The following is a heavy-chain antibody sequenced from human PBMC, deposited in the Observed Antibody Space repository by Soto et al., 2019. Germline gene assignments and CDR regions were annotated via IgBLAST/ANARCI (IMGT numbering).Heavy chain of an antibody. CDR2: IYYSGST. V-gene: IGHV4-30-4*01. CDR3: ARSLTGNDY. Sequence: LCGGSISSGDYYWSWIRQPPGKGLEWIGYIYYSGSTYYNPSLKSRVTISVDTSKNQFSLKLSSVTAADTAVYYCARSLTGNDYWGQGTLVTVSS. CDR1: GGSISSGDYY. D-gene: IGHD3-9*01. J-gene: IGHJ4*02.